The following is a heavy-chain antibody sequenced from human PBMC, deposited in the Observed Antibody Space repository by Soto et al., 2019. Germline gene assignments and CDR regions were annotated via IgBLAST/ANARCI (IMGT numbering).Heavy chain of an antibody. CDR2: ISWNSGSI. D-gene: IGHD6-19*01. V-gene: IGHV3-9*01. CDR1: GFTFDDYA. J-gene: IGHJ3*02. CDR3: AKGFRYSSGWSRAFDI. Sequence: HPGGSLSLSCAASGFTFDDYAMHWVRQAPGKGLEWVSGISWNSGSIGYADSVKGRFTISRDNAKNPLYLQMNSLRAEDTALYYCAKGFRYSSGWSRAFDIWGQGTMVTVSS.